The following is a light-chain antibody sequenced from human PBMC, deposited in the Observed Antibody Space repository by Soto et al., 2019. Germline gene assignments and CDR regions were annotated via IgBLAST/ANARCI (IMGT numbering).Light chain of an antibody. CDR3: QQRARWPMP. Sequence: SVLTQSPATLSLSPGERATLSCRASQSVSTFVAWYQHKPGQAPRPVIYDTFKRATGVPDRFSGGGSGTDFTLIISSLEPEDFGVYYCQQRARWPMPFGQGTRLELK. CDR2: DTF. CDR1: QSVSTF. V-gene: IGKV3-11*01. J-gene: IGKJ5*01.